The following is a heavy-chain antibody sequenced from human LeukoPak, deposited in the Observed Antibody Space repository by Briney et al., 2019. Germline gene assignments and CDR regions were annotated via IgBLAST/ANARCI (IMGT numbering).Heavy chain of an antibody. CDR1: RFTFSSYW. CDR3: ARGSTTVTARGYFDY. Sequence: GGSLRLSCAASRFTFSSYWMSWVRQAPGKGLEWVANVKQDGSEKYYVDCVKGRFTISRDNAKNSLYLQMTSLRDEDTAVYYCARGSTTVTARGYFDYWGQGTLVTVSS. D-gene: IGHD4-17*01. V-gene: IGHV3-7*01. CDR2: VKQDGSEK. J-gene: IGHJ4*02.